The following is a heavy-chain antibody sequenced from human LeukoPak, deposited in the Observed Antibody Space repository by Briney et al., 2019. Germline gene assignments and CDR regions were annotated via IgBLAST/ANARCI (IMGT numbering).Heavy chain of an antibody. Sequence: SETLSLTCSVSGGSISSSSYYWGWIRQPPGKGLEWIGSIYYSGSTYYNPSLKSRVTISVDTSKNQFSLKLSSVTAADTAVYYCARVSAVAGSPVAFDIWGQGTMVTVSS. CDR3: ARVSAVAGSPVAFDI. J-gene: IGHJ3*02. CDR2: IYYSGST. V-gene: IGHV4-39*07. CDR1: GGSISSSSYY. D-gene: IGHD6-19*01.